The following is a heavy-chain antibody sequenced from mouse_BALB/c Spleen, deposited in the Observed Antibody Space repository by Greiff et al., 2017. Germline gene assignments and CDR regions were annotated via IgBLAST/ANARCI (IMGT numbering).Heavy chain of an antibody. V-gene: IGHV1-80*01. CDR3: ARGDFYAMDY. CDR1: GYAFSSYW. D-gene: IGHD3-3*01. Sequence: SGAELVRPGSSVKISCKASGYAFSSYWMNWVKQRPGQGLEWIGQIYPGDGDTNYNGKFKGKATLTADKSSSTAYMQLSSLTSEDSAVYFCARGDFYAMDYWGQGTSVTVSS. CDR2: IYPGDGDT. J-gene: IGHJ4*01.